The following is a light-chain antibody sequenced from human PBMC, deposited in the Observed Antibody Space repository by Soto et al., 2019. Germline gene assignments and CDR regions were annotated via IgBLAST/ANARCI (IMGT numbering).Light chain of an antibody. CDR2: GAS. CDR1: QSVRSN. Sequence: EIVMTQSPATLSVSPGERATLSCRASQSVRSNLAWYQQKPGQAPRLLMYGASTRATGIPARFSGSGSGTEFTLTISSLQSEDFAVYYCQQYNSWPLTFGGGTKVEIK. CDR3: QQYNSWPLT. J-gene: IGKJ4*01. V-gene: IGKV3-15*01.